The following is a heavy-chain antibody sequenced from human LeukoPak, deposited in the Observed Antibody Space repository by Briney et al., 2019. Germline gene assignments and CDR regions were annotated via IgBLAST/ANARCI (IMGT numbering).Heavy chain of an antibody. CDR2: IWYDGSNK. Sequence: VGSLRLSCAASGFTFSNYGMHWVRQAPGKGLEWVAVIWYDGSNKYYADSVKGRFTISRDNSKNTLYLQINSLRAEDTAVYYCARDPIAAVRFDYWGQGTLLTVFS. D-gene: IGHD6-13*01. V-gene: IGHV3-33*01. CDR1: GFTFSNYG. J-gene: IGHJ4*02. CDR3: ARDPIAAVRFDY.